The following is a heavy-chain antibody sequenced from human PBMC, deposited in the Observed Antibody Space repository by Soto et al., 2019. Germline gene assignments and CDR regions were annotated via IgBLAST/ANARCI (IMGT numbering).Heavy chain of an antibody. V-gene: IGHV3-23*01. J-gene: IGHJ4*02. Sequence: EVQLLESGGGLVQPGGSLRLSCAASGFSFSSYAMVWVRQAPGKGLEWVSVISARGGSSYFADSVKGRFTISLDNSKNVFSLEMNSLRAEDTAIYFCAKGSIEYSAAVDNWGQGTLVLVSS. CDR2: ISARGGSS. D-gene: IGHD5-12*01. CDR3: AKGSIEYSAAVDN. CDR1: GFSFSSYA.